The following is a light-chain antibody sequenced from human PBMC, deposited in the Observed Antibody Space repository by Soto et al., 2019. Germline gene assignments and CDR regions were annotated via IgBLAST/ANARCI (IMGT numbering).Light chain of an antibody. Sequence: EIVLTQSPGTLSLSPGERATLSCRASQSVSSRYLAWYQQKSGQAPRLLIYGTSSRATGIPDRFSGGGSGTDFNLTSSRLEPEDFAVYYCQQDGSSPPITFGGGTKVEIK. CDR3: QQDGSSPPIT. J-gene: IGKJ4*01. CDR2: GTS. V-gene: IGKV3-20*01. CDR1: QSVSSRY.